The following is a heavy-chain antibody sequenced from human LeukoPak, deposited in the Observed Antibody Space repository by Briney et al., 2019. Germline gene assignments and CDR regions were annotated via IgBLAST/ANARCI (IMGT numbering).Heavy chain of an antibody. CDR1: GFTVSSNY. J-gene: IGHJ5*02. CDR3: ARDQGESYGAWFDP. Sequence: GGSLRLSCAASGFTVSSNYMSWVRQAPGKGLEWVSVIYSGGSTYYADSVKGRFTISRDNAKNSLYLQMNSLRAEDTALYYCARDQGESYGAWFDPWGQGTLVTVSS. D-gene: IGHD4-17*01. V-gene: IGHV3-53*01. CDR2: IYSGGST.